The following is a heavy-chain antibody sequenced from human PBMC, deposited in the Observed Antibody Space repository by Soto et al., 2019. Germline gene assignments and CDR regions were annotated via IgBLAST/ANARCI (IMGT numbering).Heavy chain of an antibody. CDR1: GFTFSSYA. Sequence: EVQLLESGGGLVQPGGSLRLSCAASGFTFSSYAMNWVRQAPGKGLEWVSAISGSGGSTYYADSVKGRFTIFRDYSRNTLYLQMNSLRAEDTAIYYCAKAVARGYSYGWPADYWGQGTLVTVSS. J-gene: IGHJ4*02. CDR2: ISGSGGST. CDR3: AKAVARGYSYGWPADY. D-gene: IGHD5-18*01. V-gene: IGHV3-23*01.